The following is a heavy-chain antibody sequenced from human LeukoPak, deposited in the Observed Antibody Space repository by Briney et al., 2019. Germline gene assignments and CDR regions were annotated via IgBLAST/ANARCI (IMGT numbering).Heavy chain of an antibody. CDR3: AKGSYNYDSSADYMDV. CDR2: TYVSSGST. V-gene: IGHV3-23*01. Sequence: PGGSLRLSCAASGFTFSSYAMSWVRQAPGRGLEWVSTTYVSSGSTYYADSVKGRFTVSRDNSKNTLYLQIIGLRAEDTVVYYCAKGSYNYDSSADYMDVWGKGTTVTVSS. CDR1: GFTFSSYA. J-gene: IGHJ6*03. D-gene: IGHD3-22*01.